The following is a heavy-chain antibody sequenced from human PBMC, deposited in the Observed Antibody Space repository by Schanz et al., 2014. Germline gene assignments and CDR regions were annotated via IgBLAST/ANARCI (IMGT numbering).Heavy chain of an antibody. Sequence: EVHLLESGGGLVQPGGSLRLSCIGSGFTFRSYALGWVRQAPGKGLEWVANINQDGSEKYYVDSVKGRFTISRDNAKNSLYLQMNGLRAEDTAVFYCARDGAELYYFDDWGQGTLVTVSS. CDR1: GFTFRSYA. D-gene: IGHD1-1*01. J-gene: IGHJ4*02. CDR2: INQDGSEK. V-gene: IGHV3-7*01. CDR3: ARDGAELYYFDD.